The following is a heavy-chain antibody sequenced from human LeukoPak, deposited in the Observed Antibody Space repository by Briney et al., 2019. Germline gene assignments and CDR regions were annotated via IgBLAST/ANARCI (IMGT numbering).Heavy chain of an antibody. Sequence: LETLSLTCTVSGGSISSSSYYWGWIRQPPGKGLEWLGSIYYSGSTYYNPSLKSRVTISVDTSKNQFSLKLSSVTAADTAVYYCARDQVDWGQGTLVTVSS. CDR2: IYYSGST. D-gene: IGHD2-15*01. J-gene: IGHJ4*02. V-gene: IGHV4-39*07. CDR1: GGSISSSSYY. CDR3: ARDQVD.